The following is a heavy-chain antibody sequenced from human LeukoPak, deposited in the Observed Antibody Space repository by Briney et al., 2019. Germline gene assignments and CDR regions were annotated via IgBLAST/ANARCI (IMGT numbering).Heavy chain of an antibody. CDR2: ISGSGVST. D-gene: IGHD3-22*01. Sequence: GGTLRLSCGASGLTFSSYAITWVRQAPGKGLEWVSRISGSGVSTHYADSVKGRFTVSRDNSKNTVYLQMNSLRAEDTAIYYCAKDSYYSDSSGSYYYWGQGTLVTVSS. CDR3: AKDSYYSDSSGSYYY. V-gene: IGHV3-23*01. J-gene: IGHJ4*02. CDR1: GLTFSSYA.